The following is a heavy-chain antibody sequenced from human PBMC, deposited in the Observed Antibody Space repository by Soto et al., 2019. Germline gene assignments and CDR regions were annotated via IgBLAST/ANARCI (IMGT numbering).Heavy chain of an antibody. J-gene: IGHJ3*02. Sequence: PGGSLRLSCAASGFTFSSYSMNWVRQAPGKGLEWVSSISSSSSYIYYADSVKGRFTISRDNAKNSLYLQMNSLRAEDTAVYYCARDQDIVVGGGFDAFDIWGQGTMVTVSS. D-gene: IGHD2-2*01. CDR3: ARDQDIVVGGGFDAFDI. V-gene: IGHV3-21*01. CDR1: GFTFSSYS. CDR2: ISSSSSYI.